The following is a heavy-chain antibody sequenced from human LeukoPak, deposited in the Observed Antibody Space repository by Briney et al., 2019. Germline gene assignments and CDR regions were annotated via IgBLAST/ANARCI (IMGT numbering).Heavy chain of an antibody. V-gene: IGHV4-34*01. D-gene: IGHD3-16*02. Sequence: SETLSLTCIVSGGSISSYYWSWIRQPPGKGLEWIGEINHSGSTNYNPSLKSRVTISVDTSKNQFSLKLSSVTAADTAVYYCARGRRQRLRLGELSLGTPVDYWGQGTLVTVSS. CDR2: INHSGST. CDR3: ARGRRQRLRLGELSLGTPVDY. CDR1: GGSISSYY. J-gene: IGHJ4*02.